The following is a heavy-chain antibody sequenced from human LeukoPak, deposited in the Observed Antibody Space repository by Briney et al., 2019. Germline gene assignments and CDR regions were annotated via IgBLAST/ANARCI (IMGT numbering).Heavy chain of an antibody. J-gene: IGHJ4*02. V-gene: IGHV4-39*02. CDR1: GGSISSNNYY. CDR3: ARLVRPAGLRYFDWLRADTVTTPPYYFDY. CDR2: IYYSGST. D-gene: IGHD3-9*01. Sequence: SETLSLTCTVSGGSISSNNYYWGWIRQPPWKGLEWIGSIYYSGSTYYNPSLKSRVTISIDTSKNHFSLKLSSVTAADTAVYYCARLVRPAGLRYFDWLRADTVTTPPYYFDYWGQGTLVTVSS.